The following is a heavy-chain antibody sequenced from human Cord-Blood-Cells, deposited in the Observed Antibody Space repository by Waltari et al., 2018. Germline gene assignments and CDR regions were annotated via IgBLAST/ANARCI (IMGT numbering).Heavy chain of an antibody. CDR2: ISGSGGST. CDR1: GFHFSSNA. D-gene: IGHD5-18*01. V-gene: IGHV3-23*01. J-gene: IGHJ4*02. Sequence: EVQLLESGGGLVQPGGSLRLPCAASGFHFSSNALVWARQAPGKGLEWVSAISGSGGSTYYADSVKGRFTISRDNSKNTLYLQMNSLRAEDTAVYYCAKGGYEVGYHLDYWGQGTLVTVSS. CDR3: AKGGYEVGYHLDY.